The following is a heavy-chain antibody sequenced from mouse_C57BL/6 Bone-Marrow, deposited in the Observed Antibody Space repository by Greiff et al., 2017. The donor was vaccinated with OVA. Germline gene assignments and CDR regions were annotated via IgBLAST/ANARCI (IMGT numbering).Heavy chain of an antibody. Sequence: QVQLQQPGAELVRPGSSVKLSCKASGYTFTSYWMHWVQQRPIQGLEWIGNIDPSDSETHYTQKFKDKATLTVDKSSSTAYMQLSRLTSEDSAVFYGARKGNRTVVADLDYWGQGTTLTVSS. D-gene: IGHD1-1*01. CDR1: GYTFTSYW. CDR3: ARKGNRTVVADLDY. V-gene: IGHV1-52*01. J-gene: IGHJ2*01. CDR2: IDPSDSET.